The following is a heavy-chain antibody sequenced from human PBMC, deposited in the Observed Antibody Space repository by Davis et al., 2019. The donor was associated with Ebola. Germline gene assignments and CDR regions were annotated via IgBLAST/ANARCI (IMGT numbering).Heavy chain of an antibody. Sequence: ASVKVSCKASGYTFTSYYMHWVRQAPGQGLEWMGIINPSGGSTSYAQKFQGRVTMTRDTSTSTVYMELSSLRSEDTAVYYCARDWPYDFWSGYYESHYYYYGMDVWGQGTTVTVSS. CDR1: GYTFTSYY. CDR3: ARDWPYDFWSGYYESHYYYYGMDV. D-gene: IGHD3-3*01. V-gene: IGHV1-46*01. CDR2: INPSGGST. J-gene: IGHJ6*02.